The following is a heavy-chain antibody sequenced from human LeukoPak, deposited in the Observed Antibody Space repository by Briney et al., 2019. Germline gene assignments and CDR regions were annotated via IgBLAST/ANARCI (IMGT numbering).Heavy chain of an antibody. D-gene: IGHD3-22*01. CDR2: ISSSGSTI. CDR3: ARSAETNYYDSSGYYRFFDY. CDR1: GFTFSDYY. J-gene: IGHJ4*02. V-gene: IGHV3-11*01. Sequence: PGGSLRLSCAASGFTFSDYYMSWIRQAPVKALEWVSYISSSGSTIYYADSVKGRFTISRDNAKNSLYLQMNSLRAEDTAVYYCARSAETNYYDSSGYYRFFDYWGQGTLVTVSS.